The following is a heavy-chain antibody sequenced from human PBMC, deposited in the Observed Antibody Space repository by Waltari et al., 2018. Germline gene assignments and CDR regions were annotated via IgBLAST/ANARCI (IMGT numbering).Heavy chain of an antibody. Sequence: QVQLQQWGAGLLKPSETLSLTCAVYGGSFSGYYWSWIRQPPGKGLEWIGEINHSGSTNYNPALKSRVTISGDTSKNQFSLKLSSVTAADTAVYYCARAYSSSWYGGAFDYWGQGTLVTVSS. V-gene: IGHV4-34*01. CDR1: GGSFSGYY. CDR3: ARAYSSSWYGGAFDY. D-gene: IGHD6-13*01. J-gene: IGHJ4*02. CDR2: INHSGST.